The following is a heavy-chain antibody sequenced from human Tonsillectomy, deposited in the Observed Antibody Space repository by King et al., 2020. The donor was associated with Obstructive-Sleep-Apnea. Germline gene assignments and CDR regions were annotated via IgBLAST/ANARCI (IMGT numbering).Heavy chain of an antibody. Sequence: QVTLKESGPALVKPTQTLTLTCTFSGFSLSTSGMCVSWIRQPPGKALEWLARIDWDDDKYYSTSLKTRLTISKDTSKNQVVLTMTNMDPVDTATYYCARMIAVADLDDYGMDVWGQGTTVTVSS. CDR1: GFSLSTSGMC. D-gene: IGHD6-19*01. CDR3: ARMIAVADLDDYGMDV. J-gene: IGHJ6*02. CDR2: IDWDDDK. V-gene: IGHV2-70*15.